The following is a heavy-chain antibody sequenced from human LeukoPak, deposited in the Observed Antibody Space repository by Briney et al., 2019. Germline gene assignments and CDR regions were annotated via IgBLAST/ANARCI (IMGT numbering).Heavy chain of an antibody. CDR1: GGSINNYY. V-gene: IGHV4-59*08. CDR2: IYYSGSA. D-gene: IGHD6-13*01. CDR3: ARLPRAAAGY. Sequence: SETLSLTCTVSGGSINNYYWSWIRQPPGKGLEWIGYIYYSGSATYNPSLKSRVTISVDTSKNQFSLKLSSVTAADTAVYYCARLPRAAAGYWGQGTLVTVSS. J-gene: IGHJ4*02.